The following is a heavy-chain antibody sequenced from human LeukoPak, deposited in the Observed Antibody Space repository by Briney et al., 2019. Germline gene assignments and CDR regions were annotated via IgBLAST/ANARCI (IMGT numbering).Heavy chain of an antibody. J-gene: IGHJ6*02. Sequence: PSETLSLTCTVSGGSISSYYWSWIRQPPGKGLEWIGYIYYSGSTNYNPSLKSRVTISVDTSKNQFSLKLSSVTAADTAVYYCARERALWFDGMDVWGQGTTVTVSS. CDR1: GGSISSYY. CDR2: IYYSGST. CDR3: ARERALWFDGMDV. D-gene: IGHD3-10*01. V-gene: IGHV4-59*01.